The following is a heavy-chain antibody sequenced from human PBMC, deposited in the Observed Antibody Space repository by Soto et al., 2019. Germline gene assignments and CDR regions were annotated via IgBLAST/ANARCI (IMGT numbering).Heavy chain of an antibody. Sequence: QVQLVQSGAEVKKPGASVKVSCKASGYTFTSYDINWVRQATGQGLEWMGWMNPNSGNTCYAQKFQGRVTMTRNTSISTAYMELSSLRSEDTAVYYCARENRSQPGVDPWGQGTLVTVSS. V-gene: IGHV1-8*01. J-gene: IGHJ5*02. D-gene: IGHD3-10*01. CDR1: GYTFTSYD. CDR3: ARENRSQPGVDP. CDR2: MNPNSGNT.